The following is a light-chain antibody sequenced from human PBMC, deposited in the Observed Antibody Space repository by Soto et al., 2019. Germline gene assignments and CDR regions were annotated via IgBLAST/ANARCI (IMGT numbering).Light chain of an antibody. CDR1: SGHSSYV. V-gene: IGLV4-69*01. CDR2: LNSDGRH. CDR3: QTWDTVTNWV. Sequence: QPVLTQSPSASASLGASVKLTCTLSSGHSSYVIAWHQQQPEKGPRYLMKLNSDGRHSKGDGIPDRFSGSSSGAERYLTISSLQSEDEADYYCQTWDTVTNWVFGGGTKLTVL. J-gene: IGLJ3*02.